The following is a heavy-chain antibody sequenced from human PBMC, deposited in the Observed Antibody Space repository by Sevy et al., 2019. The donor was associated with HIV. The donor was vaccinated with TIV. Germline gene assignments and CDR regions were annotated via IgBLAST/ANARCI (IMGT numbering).Heavy chain of an antibody. CDR3: ATVGLGYYSGSSYYQGDWFDP. D-gene: IGHD2-15*01. Sequence: ASVKVSCKVFGYSLSKLSMHWVRQAPGKGLEWMGSLDPGNGEITYAQTLQGRVTMTEDTSTDTAYMELNGLTSEDTATYYCATVGLGYYSGSSYYQGDWFDPWGQGTLVTVSS. CDR2: LDPGNGEI. J-gene: IGHJ5*02. V-gene: IGHV1-24*01. CDR1: GYSLSKLS.